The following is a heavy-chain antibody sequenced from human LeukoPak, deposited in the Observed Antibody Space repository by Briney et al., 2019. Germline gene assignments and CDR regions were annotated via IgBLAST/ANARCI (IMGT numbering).Heavy chain of an antibody. CDR1: GFTFDDYA. V-gene: IGHV3-9*01. CDR3: AKDSYYDFWSGYYGKNDAFDI. Sequence: PGGSLRLSCAASGFTFDDYAMHWVRQAPGKGLERVSGISWNSGSIGYADSVKGRFTISRDNAKNSLYLQMNSLRAEDTALYYCAKDSYYDFWSGYYGKNDAFDIWGQGTMVTVSS. J-gene: IGHJ3*02. CDR2: ISWNSGSI. D-gene: IGHD3-3*01.